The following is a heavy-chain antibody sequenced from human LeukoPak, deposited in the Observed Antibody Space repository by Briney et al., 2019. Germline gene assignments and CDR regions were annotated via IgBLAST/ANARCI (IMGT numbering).Heavy chain of an antibody. V-gene: IGHV4-59*01. Sequence: SETLSLTCTVSGGSISSYYWSWIRQPPGKGLEWIGYIYYSGSTNYNPSLKSRVTISVDTSKNQFSLKLSSVTAADTAVYYCARSEGRYSYAGHYYYGMDVWGQGTTVTVSS. CDR2: IYYSGST. J-gene: IGHJ6*02. D-gene: IGHD5-18*01. CDR1: GGSISSYY. CDR3: ARSEGRYSYAGHYYYGMDV.